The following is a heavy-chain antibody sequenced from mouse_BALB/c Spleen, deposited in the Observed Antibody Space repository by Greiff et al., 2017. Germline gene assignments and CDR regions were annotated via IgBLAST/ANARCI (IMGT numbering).Heavy chain of an antibody. CDR1: GFSLTSYG. Sequence: VQLVESGPGLVAPSQSLSITCTVSGFSLTSYGVHWVRQPPGKGLEWLGVIWAGGSTNYNSALMSRLSISKDNSKSQVFLKMNSLQTDDTAMYYCARGTARATTWFAYWGQGTLVTVSA. V-gene: IGHV2-9*02. CDR2: IWAGGST. D-gene: IGHD3-1*01. CDR3: ARGTARATTWFAY. J-gene: IGHJ3*01.